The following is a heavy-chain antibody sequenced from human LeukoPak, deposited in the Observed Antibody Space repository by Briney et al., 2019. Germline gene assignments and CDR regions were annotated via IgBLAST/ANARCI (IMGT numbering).Heavy chain of an antibody. Sequence: SETLSLTCTVSGDSISNSFWWSWVRQPPGKGLDWIGEISHTGSTKYDPSLKNRVTISRGSSKNQFSLKLNSVTAADTATYYCTRSAGWWSLDYWGQGALVTVSS. V-gene: IGHV4-4*02. CDR2: ISHTGST. D-gene: IGHD2-8*02. CDR1: GDSISNSFW. J-gene: IGHJ4*02. CDR3: TRSAGWWSLDY.